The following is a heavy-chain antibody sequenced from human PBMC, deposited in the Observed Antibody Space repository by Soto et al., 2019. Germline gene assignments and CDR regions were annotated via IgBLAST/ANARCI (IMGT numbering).Heavy chain of an antibody. D-gene: IGHD1-7*01. CDR1: GFTFSSYA. V-gene: IGHV3-30-3*01. Sequence: GGSLRLSCAASGFTFSSYAMHWVRQAPGKGLEWVAVISYDGSNKYYADSVKGRFTISRDNSKNTLYLQMNSLRAEDTAVYYCARVNYKYYYGMDVWGQGTTVTVSS. CDR2: ISYDGSNK. J-gene: IGHJ6*02. CDR3: ARVNYKYYYGMDV.